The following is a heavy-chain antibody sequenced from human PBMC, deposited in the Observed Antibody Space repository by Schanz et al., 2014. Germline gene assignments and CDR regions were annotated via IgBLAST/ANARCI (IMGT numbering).Heavy chain of an antibody. CDR3: ARENKDYDSILNKFFHYGLDL. CDR2: ISPNSGDT. J-gene: IGHJ6*02. CDR1: GYTFTAYF. V-gene: IGHV1-2*06. Sequence: QVQLVQSGSELKKPGASVKVSCKASGYTFTAYFIHWVRQAPGQGLEWMGRISPNSGDTHSAQKFQGRVTMTWDRSISTANMELSRLRSDDTAVYYCARENKDYDSILNKFFHYGLDLWGQGTTVTVSS. D-gene: IGHD3-3*02.